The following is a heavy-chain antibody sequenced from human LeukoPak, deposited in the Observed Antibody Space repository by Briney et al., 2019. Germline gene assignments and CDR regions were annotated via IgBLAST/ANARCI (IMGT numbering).Heavy chain of an antibody. V-gene: IGHV1-46*03. Sequence: ASVKVSCKASGYTFTSYYMHWVRQAPGQGPEWMGIINPSGGSTSYAQKFQGRVTMTRDTSTSTVYMELSSLRSEDTAVYYCARARRAAAGTPDDAFDIWGQGTMVTVSS. D-gene: IGHD6-13*01. CDR2: INPSGGST. CDR1: GYTFTSYY. CDR3: ARARRAAAGTPDDAFDI. J-gene: IGHJ3*02.